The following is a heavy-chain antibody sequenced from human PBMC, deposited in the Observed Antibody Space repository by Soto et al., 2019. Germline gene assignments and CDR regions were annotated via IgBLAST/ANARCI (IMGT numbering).Heavy chain of an antibody. CDR2: IRTKTDGEAT. J-gene: IGHJ4*02. V-gene: IGHV3-15*01. D-gene: IGHD3-10*01. Sequence: EVQLVESGGGLVKPGESLRLSCTASGFTFNYAWMSWVRQAPGKGLEWVARIRTKTDGEATDYAAPMTGRFSVSRYDSKNTVHLQMNSLKTEDTAVYYCAKGAPTGTFFDYWGQGILVTVSS. CDR3: AKGAPTGTFFDY. CDR1: GFTFNYAW.